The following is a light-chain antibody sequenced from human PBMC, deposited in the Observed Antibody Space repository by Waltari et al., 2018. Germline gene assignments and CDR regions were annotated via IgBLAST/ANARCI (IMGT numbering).Light chain of an antibody. CDR2: DVD. Sequence: QSALTQPRSVSGSPGQSVTFSCTGTASDVGGYNYVSWYQQHPGKVPKLIMSDVDKRPSGGPGRFSGSKSGTTAALTISGLQAEDEADYYCCSYAGKYSSVFGGGTKVTVL. CDR1: ASDVGGYNY. CDR3: CSYAGKYSSV. J-gene: IGLJ2*01. V-gene: IGLV2-11*01.